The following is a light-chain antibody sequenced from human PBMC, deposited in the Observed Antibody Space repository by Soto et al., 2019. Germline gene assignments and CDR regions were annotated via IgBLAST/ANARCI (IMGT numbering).Light chain of an antibody. J-gene: IGKJ5*01. CDR2: AAS. V-gene: IGKV3D-15*01. Sequence: EIVMTQSPATLSVSPGERATLSCRASQSVSSNLAWYQQKPGQAPRLLIYAASARATGIPARFSGSGSGTEFTLTISGLQSEDFAVYYCQQYNNWPPFTFGQGTRLEI. CDR1: QSVSSN. CDR3: QQYNNWPPFT.